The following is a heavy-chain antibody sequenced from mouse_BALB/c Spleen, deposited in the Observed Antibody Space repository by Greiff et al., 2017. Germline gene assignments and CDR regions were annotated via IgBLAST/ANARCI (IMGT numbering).Heavy chain of an antibody. V-gene: IGHV1-77*01. CDR2: IYPGSGST. D-gene: IGHD1-1*01. CDR1: GYTFTDYV. Sequence: VKLQQSGPELVKPGASVKMSCKASGYTFTDYVISWVKQRTGQGLEWIGEIYPGSGSTYYNEKFKGKATLTADKSSNTAYMQLSSLTSEDSAVYFCARDGSSPAYWGQGTLVTVSA. CDR3: ARDGSSPAY. J-gene: IGHJ3*01.